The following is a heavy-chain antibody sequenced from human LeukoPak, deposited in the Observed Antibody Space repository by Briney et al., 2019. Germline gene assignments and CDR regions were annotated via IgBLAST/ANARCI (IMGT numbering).Heavy chain of an antibody. CDR1: GFTFSSYS. D-gene: IGHD3-22*01. CDR2: ISSSSSTI. V-gene: IGHV3-48*01. Sequence: GGSLRLSCAASGFTFSSYSMNWVRQGPGKGQEWVSYISSSSSTIYYADSVKGRFTISRGNAKNSLYLQMNSLRAEDTAVYYCARSSYYYDSSGYYYGVDYFDYWGQGTLVTVSS. CDR3: ARSSYYYDSSGYYYGVDYFDY. J-gene: IGHJ4*02.